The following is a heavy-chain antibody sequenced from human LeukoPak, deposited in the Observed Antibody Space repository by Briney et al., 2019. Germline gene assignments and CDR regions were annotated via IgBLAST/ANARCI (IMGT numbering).Heavy chain of an antibody. J-gene: IGHJ4*02. CDR3: ARDRLEWNLFDY. Sequence: GGSLRLSCAASGFTFSSYAMHWVRQAPGKGLEWVAVISYDGSNKYYADSVKGRFTISRDNSKNTLYLQMNSLRAEDTAVYYCARDRLEWNLFDYWGQGTLVTVSS. CDR2: ISYDGSNK. CDR1: GFTFSSYA. D-gene: IGHD3-3*01. V-gene: IGHV3-30-3*01.